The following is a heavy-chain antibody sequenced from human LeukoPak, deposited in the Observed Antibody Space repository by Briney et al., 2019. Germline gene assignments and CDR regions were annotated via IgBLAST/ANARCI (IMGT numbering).Heavy chain of an antibody. J-gene: IGHJ4*02. V-gene: IGHV1-46*03. Sequence: ASVKVSCKASGHTFASYYMHWVRQAPGQGLEWMGIINPSGGSTSYAQKFQGRVTMTRDTSTSTVYMELSSLRSEDTAVYYCALCGGDCYYFDYWGQGTLVTVSS. D-gene: IGHD2-21*01. CDR2: INPSGGST. CDR1: GHTFASYY. CDR3: ALCGGDCYYFDY.